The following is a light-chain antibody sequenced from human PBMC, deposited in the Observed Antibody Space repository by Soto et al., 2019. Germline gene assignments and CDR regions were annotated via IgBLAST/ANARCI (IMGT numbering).Light chain of an antibody. J-gene: IGLJ1*01. CDR3: AAWDGSLNAYV. CDR1: SSNIGSNA. Sequence: QPVLTQPPSASGTPRQRVTISCSGSSSNIGSNAVNWYQQFPGTAPKLLIYTDNQRPSGVPDRFSGSKSGTSASLAISGLQSEDEADYFCAAWDGSLNAYVFGTGTKVTVL. CDR2: TDN. V-gene: IGLV1-44*01.